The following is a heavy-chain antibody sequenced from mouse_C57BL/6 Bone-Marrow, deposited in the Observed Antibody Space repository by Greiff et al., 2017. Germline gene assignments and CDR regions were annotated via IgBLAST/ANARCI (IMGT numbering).Heavy chain of an antibody. CDR3: TRDYYGQRYFDV. D-gene: IGHD1-2*01. CDR2: ISSGGDYI. Sequence: EVQGVESGEGLVKPGGSLKLSCAASGFTFSSYAMSWVRQTPEKRLEWVAYISSGGDYIYYADTVKGRFTISRDNARNTLYLQMSSLKSEDTAMYYCTRDYYGQRYFDVWGTGTTVTVSS. CDR1: GFTFSSYA. V-gene: IGHV5-9-1*02. J-gene: IGHJ1*03.